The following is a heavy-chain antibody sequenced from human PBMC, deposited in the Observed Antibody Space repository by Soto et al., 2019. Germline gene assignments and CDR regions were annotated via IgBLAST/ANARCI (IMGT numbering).Heavy chain of an antibody. CDR2: LNSDGSST. Sequence: EMQLVESGGGLVQPGGSLRLSCAASGFIFSSYWMHWVRRAPGKGLVWVSRLNSDGSSTSYADSVKGRFTISRDNAKNTMYLKMNSLRAEDTAVYYCARETLCVSGPLDYWGQGTLVTVSS. CDR1: GFIFSSYW. J-gene: IGHJ4*02. CDR3: ARETLCVSGPLDY. V-gene: IGHV3-74*01. D-gene: IGHD6-19*01.